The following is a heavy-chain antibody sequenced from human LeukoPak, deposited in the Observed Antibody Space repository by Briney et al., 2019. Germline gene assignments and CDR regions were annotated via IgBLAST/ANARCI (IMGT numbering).Heavy chain of an antibody. V-gene: IGHV4-4*07. CDR3: TRDFTSKNWFDT. D-gene: IGHD2/OR15-2a*01. J-gene: IGHJ5*02. CDR1: GGSITTYS. CDR2: FYSSGRT. Sequence: SETLSLTCTVSGGSITTYSWSWIRLSAVRGLEWIGRFYSSGRTDYNPSLQSRVTMSVDTSRNQVSLRLSSVTAADTAIYYCTRDFTSKNWFDTWGQGTLVTVSS.